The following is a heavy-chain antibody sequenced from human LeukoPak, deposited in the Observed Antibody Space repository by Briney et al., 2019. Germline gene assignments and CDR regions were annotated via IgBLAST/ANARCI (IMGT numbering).Heavy chain of an antibody. CDR2: IYYSGST. D-gene: IGHD6-13*01. CDR3: ARHGSSWYYFDY. V-gene: IGHV4-39*01. CDR1: GGSISSSSYY. Sequence: PSETLSLTCTVSGGSISSSSYYWGWVRQPPGKGLEWIGSIYYSGSTYYNPSLKSRVTISVDTSKNQFSLKLSSVTAADTAVYYCARHGSSWYYFDYWGQGTLVTVSS. J-gene: IGHJ4*02.